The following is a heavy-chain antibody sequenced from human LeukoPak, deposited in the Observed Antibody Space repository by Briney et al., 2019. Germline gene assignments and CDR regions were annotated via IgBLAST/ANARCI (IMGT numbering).Heavy chain of an antibody. CDR1: GYTLTELS. D-gene: IGHD2-8*01. CDR2: FDPEDGET. J-gene: IGHJ4*02. Sequence: ASVTVSCKVSGYTLTELSMHWVRQAPGKGSEGLGVFDPEDGETIYAQKFQGRVTMTEDTSTDTAYMELSSLRSEDTAVYYCAQYCTNGVCRYYFDYWGQGTLVTVSS. CDR3: AQYCTNGVCRYYFDY. V-gene: IGHV1-24*01.